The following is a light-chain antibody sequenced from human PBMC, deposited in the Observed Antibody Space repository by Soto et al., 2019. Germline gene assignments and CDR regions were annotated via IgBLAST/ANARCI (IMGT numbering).Light chain of an antibody. Sequence: QSALTQPASVSGSPGQSITISCTGTTSDVGAYNYVSWYQQHPGKAPKLMIYEVSHRPSGVSNRFSGSNSGNTASLTISGLQAEDEADYYCNSYTSNTTPVFGGGTKLTVL. CDR2: EVS. J-gene: IGLJ2*01. CDR3: NSYTSNTTPV. CDR1: TSDVGAYNY. V-gene: IGLV2-14*01.